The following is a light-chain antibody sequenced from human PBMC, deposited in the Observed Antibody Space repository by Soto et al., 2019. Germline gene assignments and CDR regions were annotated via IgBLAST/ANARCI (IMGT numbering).Light chain of an antibody. CDR1: QSVSSD. V-gene: IGKV3-11*01. CDR2: DAS. J-gene: IGKJ1*01. Sequence: EIVLTQSPAILSMSPGERATLSCRASQSVSSDFAWYQQKPGQAPRLLIYDASNRSAGVPARFSGSGSGTDFTLTIRSLEPEDFAFYYCQQRRYWPVTFGQGTKVEIK. CDR3: QQRRYWPVT.